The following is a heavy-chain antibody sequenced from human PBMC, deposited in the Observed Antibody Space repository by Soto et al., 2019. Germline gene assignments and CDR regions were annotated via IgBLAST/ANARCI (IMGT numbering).Heavy chain of an antibody. Sequence: GGSLRLSCAASGFTFTNYAMSWVRQAPGKGLEWVSAISGNGISTYYADSVRGRFTISRDNSENTLFLQMNRLRADDTAVYYCTRDAISMARGPDKEFYTWEQGTTVTV. J-gene: IGHJ6*01. CDR3: TRDAISMARGPDKEFYT. CDR1: GFTFTNYA. CDR2: ISGNGIST. V-gene: IGHV3-23*01. D-gene: IGHD3-10*01.